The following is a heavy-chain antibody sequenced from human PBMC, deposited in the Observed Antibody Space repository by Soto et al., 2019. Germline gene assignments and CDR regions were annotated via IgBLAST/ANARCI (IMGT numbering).Heavy chain of an antibody. J-gene: IGHJ3*02. CDR2: IYYSGST. CDR1: GGSISSGGYY. CDR3: ARPYGDRKHDAFDI. D-gene: IGHD4-17*01. Sequence: QVQLQESGPGLVKPSQTLSLTCTVSGGSISSGGYYWSWIRQHPGKGLEWIGYIYYSGSTYYNPPLKSRVTISGDTSKNQFSLKLSSVTAAATAVYYWARPYGDRKHDAFDIWGQGTMVTVSS. V-gene: IGHV4-31*03.